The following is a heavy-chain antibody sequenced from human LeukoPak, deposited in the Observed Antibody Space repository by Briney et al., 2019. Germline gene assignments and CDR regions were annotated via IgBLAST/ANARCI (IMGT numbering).Heavy chain of an antibody. CDR2: ISGSGGST. J-gene: IGHJ4*02. D-gene: IGHD6-13*01. CDR3: AKTRPRDSSSWSNGNS. CDR1: GFTFSSYA. V-gene: IGHV3-23*01. Sequence: PGGSLRLSCAASGFTFSSYAMSWVRQAPGKGLEWVSAISGSGGSTYYADSVKGRFTISRDNSKNTLYLQMNSLRAEDTAVYYWAKTRPRDSSSWSNGNSWGQGTLVTVSS.